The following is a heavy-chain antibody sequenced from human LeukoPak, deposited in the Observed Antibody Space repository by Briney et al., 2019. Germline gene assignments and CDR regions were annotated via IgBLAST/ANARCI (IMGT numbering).Heavy chain of an antibody. V-gene: IGHV4-59*01. CDR3: AREGVSRYYFDY. J-gene: IGHJ4*02. Sequence: KPSETLSLTCTVSGGSITYYYWNWIRQPPGKGLEWIGYIYYSGSANYNPSLKSRVTISVDTSKNQFSLKLSSVTAADTAVYYCAREGVSRYYFDYWGQGTLVTVSS. D-gene: IGHD3-16*01. CDR2: IYYSGSA. CDR1: GGSITYYY.